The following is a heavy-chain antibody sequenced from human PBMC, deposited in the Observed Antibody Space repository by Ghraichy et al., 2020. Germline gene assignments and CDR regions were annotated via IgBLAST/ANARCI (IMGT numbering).Heavy chain of an antibody. D-gene: IGHD1-26*01. CDR3: ARDSEWELLGEFDY. Sequence: ASVKLSCKASGYTFTSYGISWVRQAPGQGLEWMGWISAYNGNTNYAQKLQGRVTMTTDTSTSTAYMELRSLRSDDTAVYYCARDSEWELLGEFDYWGQGTLVTVSS. CDR1: GYTFTSYG. V-gene: IGHV1-18*01. CDR2: ISAYNGNT. J-gene: IGHJ4*02.